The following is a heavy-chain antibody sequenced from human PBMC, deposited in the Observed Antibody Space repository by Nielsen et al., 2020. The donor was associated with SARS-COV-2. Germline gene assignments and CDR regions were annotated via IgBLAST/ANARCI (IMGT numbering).Heavy chain of an antibody. CDR1: GFSFSSSG. V-gene: IGHV3-30*18. CDR3: AKDGGFY. D-gene: IGHD2-15*01. Sequence: GGSLRLSCAASGFSFSSSGMHWVRQAPGKGLEWVAVISSDGSDVDSADSVKGRFTISRDNSKNTLFLQMDSLRGDDTAVYYCAKDGGFYWGQGTLVTVSS. J-gene: IGHJ4*02. CDR2: ISSDGSDV.